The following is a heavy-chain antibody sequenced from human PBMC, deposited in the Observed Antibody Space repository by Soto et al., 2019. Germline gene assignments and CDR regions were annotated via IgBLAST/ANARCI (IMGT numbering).Heavy chain of an antibody. CDR1: GYTFTSYG. CDR2: ISAYNGNT. J-gene: IGHJ6*02. CDR3: ARDVRIVSNGMDV. D-gene: IGHD2-15*01. Sequence: GASVKVSCKASGYTFTSYGISWVRQAPGQGLEWMGWISAYNGNTNYAQKLQGRVTMTTDTSTSTAYMELTSLTFDDTAVYSCARDVRIVSNGMDVWGQGTTVTVSS. V-gene: IGHV1-18*01.